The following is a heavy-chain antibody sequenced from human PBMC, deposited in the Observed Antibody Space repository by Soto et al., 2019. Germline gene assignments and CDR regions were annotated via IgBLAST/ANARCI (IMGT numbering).Heavy chain of an antibody. V-gene: IGHV3-73*01. CDR3: ARYTGDRFDY. J-gene: IGHJ4*02. CDR2: IGNTADTYAT. D-gene: IGHD2-21*02. Sequence: GGSLRLSCAASGFSLSGSIMHWVRQASGQGLEWVGRIGNTADTYATVYAASVKGRFTISRDDSKNTAYLQMNSLRTEDTAMYFCARYTGDRFDYWGPGTLVTVSS. CDR1: GFSLSGSI.